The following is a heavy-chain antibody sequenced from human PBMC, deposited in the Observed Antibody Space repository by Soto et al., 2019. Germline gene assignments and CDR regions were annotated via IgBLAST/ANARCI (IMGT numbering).Heavy chain of an antibody. V-gene: IGHV3-48*02. Sequence: EVQLVESGGGLVQPGGSLRLSCAASGFKFSIYSMNRVRQAPGKGLEWSAYITSDTKTIKYADSVKGRFTISRDNAKNLVYLQMNSLSDEDTAVYYCARSVEGHFDYWGQGTVVTVSS. CDR2: ITSDTKTI. CDR3: ARSVEGHFDY. D-gene: IGHD6-19*01. CDR1: GFKFSIYS. J-gene: IGHJ4*02.